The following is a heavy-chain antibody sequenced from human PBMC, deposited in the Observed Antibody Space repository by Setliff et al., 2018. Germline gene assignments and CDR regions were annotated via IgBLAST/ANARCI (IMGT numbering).Heavy chain of an antibody. CDR3: ARGTEFLH. J-gene: IGHJ1*01. Sequence: ASVKVSCKASGYIFTYYAIHWVRQAPGQRLEWMGWINAGNGNTKYSQKFQGRVTITRDTSASTAYMELSSLTSEDTAVYYCARGTEFLHWGQGTLVTVSS. V-gene: IGHV1-3*01. CDR2: INAGNGNT. CDR1: GYIFTYYA.